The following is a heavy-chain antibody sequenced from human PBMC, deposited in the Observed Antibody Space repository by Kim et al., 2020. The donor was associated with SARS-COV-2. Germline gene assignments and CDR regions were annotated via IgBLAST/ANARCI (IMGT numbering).Heavy chain of an antibody. J-gene: IGHJ3*02. Sequence: GGSLRLSCAASGFTFSSYSMNWVRQAPGKGLEWVSSISSSSSYIYYADSVKGRFTISRDNAKNSLYLQMNSLRAEDTAVYYCARLRGYGGNNDAFDIWGQGTMVTVSS. CDR3: ARLRGYGGNNDAFDI. CDR2: ISSSSSYI. V-gene: IGHV3-21*01. D-gene: IGHD2-15*01. CDR1: GFTFSSYS.